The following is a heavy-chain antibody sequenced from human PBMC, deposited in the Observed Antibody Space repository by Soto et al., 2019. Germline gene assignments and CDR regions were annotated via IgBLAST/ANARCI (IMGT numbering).Heavy chain of an antibody. CDR1: SDSVSSSSYT. V-gene: IGHV4-39*01. Sequence: SETLSLTCTVSSDSVSSSSYTWGWIRQPPGKGPEWIGSIYSSGSTYYNPSLNSRVTVSVDTSKNQFSLKVTSVTAADTAVYYCARPHDVDTAIRRRAFDIWGQGTMVTVS. D-gene: IGHD5-18*01. CDR3: ARPHDVDTAIRRRAFDI. CDR2: IYSSGST. J-gene: IGHJ3*02.